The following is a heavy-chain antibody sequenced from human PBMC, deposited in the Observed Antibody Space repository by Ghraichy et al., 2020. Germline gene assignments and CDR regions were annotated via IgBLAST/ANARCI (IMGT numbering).Heavy chain of an antibody. V-gene: IGHV1-18*01. CDR3: ARDQEWYYGSGSYYHGMDV. J-gene: IGHJ6*02. CDR2: ISAYNGNT. Sequence: ASVKVSCKASGYTFASYGISWVRQAPGQGLEWMGWISAYNGNTNYAQKLQGRVTMTTDTSTSTAYMELRSLRSDDTAVYYCARDQEWYYGSGSYYHGMDVWGQGTTVTVSS. D-gene: IGHD3-10*01. CDR1: GYTFASYG.